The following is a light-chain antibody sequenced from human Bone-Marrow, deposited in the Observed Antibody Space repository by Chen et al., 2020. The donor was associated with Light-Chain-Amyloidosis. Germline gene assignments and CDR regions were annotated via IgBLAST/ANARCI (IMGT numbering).Light chain of an antibody. CDR1: QTISSNY. CDR3: QQYGTSPRT. J-gene: IGKJ4*01. CDR2: GSS. Sequence: EIVLTQSPGTLSLSPGEGANLSCRASQTISSNYLTWYQQKFGQAPRLLIYGSSSRANGIPDRFTGSGSGTDFTLTINRLEPEDFAMYYCQQYGTSPRTFGGGTKVEIK. V-gene: IGKV3-20*01.